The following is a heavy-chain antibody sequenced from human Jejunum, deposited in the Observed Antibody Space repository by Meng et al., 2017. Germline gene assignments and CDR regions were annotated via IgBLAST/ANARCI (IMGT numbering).Heavy chain of an antibody. J-gene: IGHJ4*02. CDR1: EYPFTSQA. D-gene: IGHD3-3*01. V-gene: IGHV7-4-1*02. Sequence: GKVVQTGAEVKRPGASMKVSCKACEYPFTSQAMNWVRQAPGQGLEWMGWINTNTGNPRYAQGFTGRFVFSVDTSVSTAYLQITSLKAEDTAVYFCARDLTYGFLEWGQGTLVTVSS. CDR3: ARDLTYGFLE. CDR2: INTNTGNP.